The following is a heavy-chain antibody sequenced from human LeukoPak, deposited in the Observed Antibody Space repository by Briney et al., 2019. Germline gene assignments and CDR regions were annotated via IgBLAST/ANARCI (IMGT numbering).Heavy chain of an antibody. J-gene: IGHJ4*02. V-gene: IGHV4-59*01. CDR2: MYNSGST. Sequence: SETLSLTCSVSGDSISSNYWSWIRQPPGKGLEWIGYMYNSGSTNYNPSLKSRVTISVDTSKNLFSLMLSSVTAADTAVYFCARGAGRCGGDCYSSDSWGQGTLVTVSS. D-gene: IGHD2-21*02. CDR3: ARGAGRCGGDCYSSDS. CDR1: GDSISSNY.